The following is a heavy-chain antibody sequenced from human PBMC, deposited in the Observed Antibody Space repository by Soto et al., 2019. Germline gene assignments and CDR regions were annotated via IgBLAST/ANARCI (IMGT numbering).Heavy chain of an antibody. J-gene: IGHJ4*02. CDR1: GFAFSDYG. D-gene: IGHD2-15*01. CDR3: AKDRGHCSGGSCYSGFDS. V-gene: IGHV3-30*18. Sequence: GGSLRLSCAASGFAFSDYGIHWVRQAPGKGLEWMAVISYGGSTKNYADSVKGRFTISRDNSNNTLYLQMNSLRPEDTALYYCAKDRGHCSGGSCYSGFDSWGQGTLVTVSS. CDR2: ISYGGSTK.